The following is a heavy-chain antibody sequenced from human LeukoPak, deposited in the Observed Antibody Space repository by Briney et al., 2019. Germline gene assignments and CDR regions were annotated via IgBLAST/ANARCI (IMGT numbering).Heavy chain of an antibody. Sequence: SETLSLTCTVSGGSISSYYWSWIRQPPGKGLEWIGYIYYSGSTNYNPSLKSRVTISVDTSKNQFSLKLSSVTAADTAVYYCARAWELQNWFDSWGQGTLVTVSS. V-gene: IGHV4-59*12. CDR1: GGSISSYY. CDR3: ARAWELQNWFDS. J-gene: IGHJ5*01. D-gene: IGHD1-26*01. CDR2: IYYSGST.